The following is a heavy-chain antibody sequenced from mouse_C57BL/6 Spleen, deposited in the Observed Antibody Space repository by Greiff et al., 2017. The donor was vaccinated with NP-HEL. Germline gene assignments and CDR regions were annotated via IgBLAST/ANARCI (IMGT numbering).Heavy chain of an antibody. Sequence: EVQLQESGPGLVKPSQSLSLTCSVTGYSITSGYYWNWIRQFPGNKLEWMGYISYDGSNNYNPSLKNRISITRDTSKNQFFLKLNSVTTEDTATYYCARSPFGSSRFAYWGQGTLVTVSA. J-gene: IGHJ3*01. CDR3: ARSPFGSSRFAY. CDR2: ISYDGSN. V-gene: IGHV3-6*01. CDR1: GYSITSGYY. D-gene: IGHD1-1*01.